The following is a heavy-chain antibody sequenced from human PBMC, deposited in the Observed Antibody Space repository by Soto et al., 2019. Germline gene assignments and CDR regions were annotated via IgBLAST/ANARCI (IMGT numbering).Heavy chain of an antibody. V-gene: IGHV3-23*01. CDR2: ISGSGGST. D-gene: IGHD2-8*01. J-gene: IGHJ1*01. Sequence: HPGGSLRLSCAASGFTFINYAMSWVRQAPGKGLEWVSVISGSGGSTYYADSVKGRFTISRDNSKNTLYLQMNSLRAEDTAVYYCASTLPRTTDGYFQHWGQGTLVTVSS. CDR3: ASTLPRTTDGYFQH. CDR1: GFTFINYA.